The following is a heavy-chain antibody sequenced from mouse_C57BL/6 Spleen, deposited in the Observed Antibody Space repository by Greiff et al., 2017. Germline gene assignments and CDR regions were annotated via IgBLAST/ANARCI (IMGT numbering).Heavy chain of an antibody. CDR2: IDPSDSYT. CDR3: ARGMGYPWFAY. D-gene: IGHD2-14*01. Sequence: VQLQQPGAELVMPGASVKLSCKASGYTFTSYWMHWVKQRPGQGLEWIGEIDPSDSYTNYNQKFKGKSTLTVDKSSSTAYMQLSSLTSEDSAVYYCARGMGYPWFAYWGQGTLVTVSA. CDR1: GYTFTSYW. J-gene: IGHJ3*01. V-gene: IGHV1-69*01.